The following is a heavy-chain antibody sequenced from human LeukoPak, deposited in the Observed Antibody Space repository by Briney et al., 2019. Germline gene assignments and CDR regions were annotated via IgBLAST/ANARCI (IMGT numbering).Heavy chain of an antibody. CDR2: IYYDDRT. V-gene: IGHV3-53*01. D-gene: IGHD4/OR15-4a*01. CDR1: GFTFSSYS. J-gene: IGHJ4*02. CDR3: ARRAGAYSHPYDY. Sequence: GGSLRLSCAASGFTFSSYSMNWVRQAPGKGLEWVSFIYYDDRTHYSDSVKGRFTISRDNSKNTLYLQTNSLRAEDTAVYYCARRAGAYSHPYDYWGQGTLVTVSS.